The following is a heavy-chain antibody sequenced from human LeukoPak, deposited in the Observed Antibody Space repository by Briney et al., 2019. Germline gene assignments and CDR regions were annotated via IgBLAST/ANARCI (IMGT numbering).Heavy chain of an antibody. Sequence: PGGSLRLSCAASEFSFSTYNMDWVRQAPGKGLEWVASIDFTSSFIFYGDSVKGRFTISRDNAKNLLYLQLSSLRDDDSAIYYCARASRASAWYIDEYWGQGTLVTVSS. D-gene: IGHD6-19*01. V-gene: IGHV3-21*06. CDR3: ARASRASAWYIDEY. CDR2: IDFTSSFI. J-gene: IGHJ4*02. CDR1: EFSFSTYN.